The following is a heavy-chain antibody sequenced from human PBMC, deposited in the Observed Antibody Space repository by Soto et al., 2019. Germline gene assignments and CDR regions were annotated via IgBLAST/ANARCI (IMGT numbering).Heavy chain of an antibody. V-gene: IGHV3-21*01. D-gene: IGHD6-13*01. CDR2: ISSSSSYI. J-gene: IGHJ2*01. CDR1: GFTFSSYS. Sequence: EVQLVESGGGLVKPGGSLRLCCAASGFTFSSYSMNWVRQAPGKGLEWVSSISSSSSYIYYADSVKGRFTISRDNAKNSLYLQMNSLRAEDTAVYYCARDIREQQLDYWYLDLLGRGTLVTVSS. CDR3: ARDIREQQLDYWYLDL.